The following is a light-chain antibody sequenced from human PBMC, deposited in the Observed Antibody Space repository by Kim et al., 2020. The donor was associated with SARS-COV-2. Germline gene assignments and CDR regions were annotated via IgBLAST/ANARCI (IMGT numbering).Light chain of an antibody. CDR3: HQYQSYPYT. V-gene: IGKV1-5*01. CDR2: DAS. Sequence: DNQMTQSPSTLSASVGDRVTITCRASQSINSWLAWYQQQPGTAPKLLIYDASSLQSGVPPRFSGRGSGTEFTLTISSLQPDDFATYYCHQYQSYPYTFGQGTKLEI. CDR1: QSINSW. J-gene: IGKJ2*01.